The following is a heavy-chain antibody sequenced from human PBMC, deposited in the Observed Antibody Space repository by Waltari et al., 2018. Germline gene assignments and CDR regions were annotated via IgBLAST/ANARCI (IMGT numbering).Heavy chain of an antibody. CDR3: AGQLVGDY. V-gene: IGHV3-48*03. CDR2: ISSSGSTI. D-gene: IGHD6-13*01. J-gene: IGHJ4*02. CDR1: GFPFGRYA. Sequence: EVQLVESGGGLGQPGGSLRRSCAASGFPFGRYALNWVRQAPGKGLEWVSYISSSGSTIYYADSVKGRFTISRDNAKNSLYLQMNSLRAEDTAVYYCAGQLVGDYWGQGTLVTVSS.